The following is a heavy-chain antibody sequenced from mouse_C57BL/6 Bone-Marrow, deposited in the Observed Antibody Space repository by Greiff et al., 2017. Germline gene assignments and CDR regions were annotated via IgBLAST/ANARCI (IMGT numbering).Heavy chain of an antibody. Sequence: LQESGPELVKPGASVKLSCKASGYTFTSYDINWVKQRPGQGLEWIGWIYPRDGSTKYNENFKGTATLTVDPSSSTAYMELHSLTSEDSAVYFCARHGSSYFDDWGQGTTLTVSS. D-gene: IGHD1-1*01. V-gene: IGHV1-85*01. CDR1: GYTFTSYD. CDR3: ARHGSSYFDD. CDR2: IYPRDGST. J-gene: IGHJ2*01.